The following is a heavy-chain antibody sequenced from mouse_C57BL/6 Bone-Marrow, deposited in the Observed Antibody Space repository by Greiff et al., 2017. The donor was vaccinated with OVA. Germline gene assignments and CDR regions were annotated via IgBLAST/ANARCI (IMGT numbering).Heavy chain of an antibody. D-gene: IGHD3-1*01. CDR2: INPGSGGT. CDR3: ARSGGYYSDY. Sequence: QVQLKQSGAELVRPGTSVKVSCKASGYAFTNYLIEWVKQRPGQGLEWIGVINPGSGGTNYNEKFKGKATLTADKSSSTAYMQLSSLTSEDSAVYFCARSGGYYSDYWGQGTTLTVSS. V-gene: IGHV1-54*01. CDR1: GYAFTNYL. J-gene: IGHJ2*01.